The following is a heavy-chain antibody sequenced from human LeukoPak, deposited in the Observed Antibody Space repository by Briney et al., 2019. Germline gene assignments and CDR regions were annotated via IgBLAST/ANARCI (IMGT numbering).Heavy chain of an antibody. CDR3: AKERFGELFPDY. D-gene: IGHD3-10*01. CDR1: GFTFDDYA. Sequence: GGSLRLSCAASGFTFDDYAMHWVRQAPGKGLEWVSGISWNSGSIGYADSVRGRFTISGDNAKNSLYLQMNSLRDEDMGLYYCAKERFGELFPDYWGQGTLVTVSS. V-gene: IGHV3-9*03. J-gene: IGHJ4*02. CDR2: ISWNSGSI.